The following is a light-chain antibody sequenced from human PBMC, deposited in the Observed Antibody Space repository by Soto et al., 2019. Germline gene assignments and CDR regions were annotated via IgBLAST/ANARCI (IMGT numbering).Light chain of an antibody. CDR3: SSYTTTNTVL. CDR1: SSDVGAYNY. J-gene: IGLJ2*01. V-gene: IGLV2-14*03. Sequence: QSALTQPASVSGSPGQSITISCTGTSSDVGAYNYVSWYQHDAGKAPKLMIYDVNNRPSGVSIRFSGAKSGNTASLTISGLQAEDEADYYCSSYTTTNTVLFGGGTKLTVL. CDR2: DVN.